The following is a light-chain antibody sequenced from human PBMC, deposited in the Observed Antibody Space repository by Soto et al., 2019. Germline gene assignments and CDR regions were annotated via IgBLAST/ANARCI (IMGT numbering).Light chain of an antibody. Sequence: QSALTQPASVSGSPGQSITISCTGTSSDVGGYNYVSWYQQYPGKAPKLMIYDVSNRPSGVSNRFSGSKSGNSASLTISGLQAEDGADYYCSSYTSTSTYVFGTGTKVTVL. CDR1: SSDVGGYNY. CDR3: SSYTSTSTYV. V-gene: IGLV2-14*01. CDR2: DVS. J-gene: IGLJ1*01.